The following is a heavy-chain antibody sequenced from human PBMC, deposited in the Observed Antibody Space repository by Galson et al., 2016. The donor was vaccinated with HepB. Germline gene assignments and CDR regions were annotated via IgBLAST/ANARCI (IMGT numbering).Heavy chain of an antibody. V-gene: IGHV3-74*01. D-gene: IGHD6-19*01. CDR2: INSDGSRT. Sequence: SLRLSCAASGFTFSSYWMHWVRHAPVKGLVWVSRINSDGSRTIYADSVKGRFTISRNNAKNTLYLQMNSLRAEDTAVYYCAREGGQWLERFDYWGQGTLVTVSS. CDR1: GFTFSSYW. CDR3: AREGGQWLERFDY. J-gene: IGHJ4*02.